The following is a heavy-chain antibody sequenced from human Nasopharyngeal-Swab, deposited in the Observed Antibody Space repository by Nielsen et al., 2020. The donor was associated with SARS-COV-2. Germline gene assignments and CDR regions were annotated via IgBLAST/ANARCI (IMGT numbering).Heavy chain of an antibody. CDR2: INAGNGNT. D-gene: IGHD5/OR15-5a*01. CDR1: GYNFASYI. V-gene: IGHV1-3*01. Sequence: ASVKVSCKVSGYNFASYILHWVRQAPGQRPEWTGWINAGNGNTKYSQKFQGRVTITRDTSASTAYMELSSLRSEDTAVYYCARSKGLHYGMDVWGQGTTVTVSS. CDR3: ARSKGLHYGMDV. J-gene: IGHJ6*02.